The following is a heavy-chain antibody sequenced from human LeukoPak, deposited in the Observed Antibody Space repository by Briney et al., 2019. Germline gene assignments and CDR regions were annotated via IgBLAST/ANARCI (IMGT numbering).Heavy chain of an antibody. Sequence: GGSLRLSCEFSGIIFSTYAMNWVRQAPGKGLEWVSYISGSSSGSTSIIHYADYVKGRFTISRDNAKNSLHLQMDSLSAEDTAVYYCARDFWSGYYTEDWGQGALVIVSS. CDR2: ISGSSSGSTSII. D-gene: IGHD3-3*01. CDR1: GIIFSTYA. CDR3: ARDFWSGYYTED. J-gene: IGHJ4*02. V-gene: IGHV3-48*04.